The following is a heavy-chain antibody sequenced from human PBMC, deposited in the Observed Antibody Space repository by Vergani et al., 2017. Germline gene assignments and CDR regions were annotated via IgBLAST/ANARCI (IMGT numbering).Heavy chain of an antibody. CDR1: GGTFSSYT. J-gene: IGHJ5*02. Sequence: QVQLVQSGAEVKKPGSSVKVSCKASGGTFSSYTISWVRQAPGQGLEWMGRIIPILGIANYAQKFQGRVTITADKSTSTAYMELSSLGAEDTAVYYCAGKARGRGLGFDPWGQGTLVTVSS. D-gene: IGHD1-26*01. CDR2: IIPILGIA. CDR3: AGKARGRGLGFDP. V-gene: IGHV1-69*02.